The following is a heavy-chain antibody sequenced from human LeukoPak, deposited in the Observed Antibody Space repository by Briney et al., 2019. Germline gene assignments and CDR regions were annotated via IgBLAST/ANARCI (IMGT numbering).Heavy chain of an antibody. CDR2: IYYSGST. CDR1: GGSISSGGYY. CDR3: ARGLGAGNPNDAFDI. V-gene: IGHV4-31*03. D-gene: IGHD1-26*01. Sequence: SETLSLTCIVSGGSISSGGYYWSWIRQHPGKGLEWIGYIYYSGSTYYNPSLKSRVTISVDTSKNQFSLKLSSVTAADTAVYYCARGLGAGNPNDAFDIWGQGTMVTVSS. J-gene: IGHJ3*02.